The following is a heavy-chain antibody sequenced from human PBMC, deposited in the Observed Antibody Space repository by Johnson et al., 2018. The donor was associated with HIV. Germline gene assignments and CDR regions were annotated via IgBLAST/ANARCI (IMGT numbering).Heavy chain of an antibody. V-gene: IGHV3-9*01. CDR1: GFTFDDYA. CDR3: ARAVRIGVGGTVLGASDI. D-gene: IGHD6-13*01. J-gene: IGHJ3*02. CDR2: ISWNSGIT. Sequence: VQLVESGGGLVQPGRSLRLSCAASGFTFDDYAMHWVRQAPGKGLEWVSGISWNSGITGYADSVKGRFTISRDNAKNSLYLQMNSLRVEDTALYYCARAVRIGVGGTVLGASDIWGQGTMVTVSS.